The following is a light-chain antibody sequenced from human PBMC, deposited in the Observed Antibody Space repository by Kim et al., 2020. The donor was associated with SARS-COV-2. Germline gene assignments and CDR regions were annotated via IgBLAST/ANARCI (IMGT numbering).Light chain of an antibody. CDR3: QQYGSLRWT. V-gene: IGKV3-20*01. CDR1: QSVSSSY. CDR2: GAS. J-gene: IGKJ1*01. Sequence: EIVLTQSPGTLSLSPGERATLSCRASQSVSSSYLAWYQQKPGQAPRLLIYGASSRATGIPDRFSGSGSGTDFTLTISRLEPEDFAVYYCQQYGSLRWTFGQGTKVDIK.